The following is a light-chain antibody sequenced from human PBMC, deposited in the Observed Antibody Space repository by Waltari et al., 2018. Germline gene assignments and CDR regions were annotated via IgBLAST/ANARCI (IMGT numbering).Light chain of an antibody. CDR1: SSNIGRDT. J-gene: IGLJ2*01. Sequence: QSVLTQPPSASGTPGQRVTISCSGGSSNIGRDTVNWYQQVPGTAPRLVIYLSEQRPSGVPDPFSGSKSGTSGSRAISGLQSEDEAYYYCAAWDDGLNGVVFGGGTKLTVL. V-gene: IGLV1-44*01. CDR3: AAWDDGLNGVV. CDR2: LSE.